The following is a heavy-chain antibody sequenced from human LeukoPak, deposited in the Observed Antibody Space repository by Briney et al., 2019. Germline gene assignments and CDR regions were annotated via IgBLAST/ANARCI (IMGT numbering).Heavy chain of an antibody. J-gene: IGHJ3*02. V-gene: IGHV3-21*01. CDR1: GFTFSSYS. Sequence: GGCLRLSCTASGFTFSSYSLNWVRQAPGKGLEWVSSVTTGSNYIYYADSVKGRFTISRDNDKNSLDLQMNSLRVEDTAVYYCARVFRPSLTVFIIRGAFDIWGQGTMVTVSS. CDR2: VTTGSNYI. D-gene: IGHD3-3*01. CDR3: ARVFRPSLTVFIIRGAFDI.